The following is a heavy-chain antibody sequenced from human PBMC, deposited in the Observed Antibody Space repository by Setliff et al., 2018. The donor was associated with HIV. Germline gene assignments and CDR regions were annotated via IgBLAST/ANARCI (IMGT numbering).Heavy chain of an antibody. J-gene: IGHJ4*02. CDR1: GFTFRSYW. CDR2: ISAEGSDT. Sequence: GGSLRLTCEASGFTFRSYWIHWVRQAPGKGLVWVSRISAEGSDTSYADSVKGRFTISRDNAKNTLYLQMNSLRAEDTAVYYCAKAIDRTGLHFDYWGQGTLVTVSS. CDR3: AKAIDRTGLHFDY. D-gene: IGHD1-1*01. V-gene: IGHV3-74*01.